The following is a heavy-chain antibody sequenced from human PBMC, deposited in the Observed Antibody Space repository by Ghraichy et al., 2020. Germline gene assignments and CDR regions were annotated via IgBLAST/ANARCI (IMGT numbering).Heavy chain of an antibody. D-gene: IGHD6-13*01. Sequence: SETLSLTCTVSGGSISSYYWSWIRQPPGKGLEWIGYIYYSGSTNYNPSLKSRVTISVDTSKNQFSLKLSSVTAADTAVYYCAREGIAAAARYFDYWGQGTLVTVSS. V-gene: IGHV4-59*01. CDR2: IYYSGST. J-gene: IGHJ4*02. CDR3: AREGIAAAARYFDY. CDR1: GGSISSYY.